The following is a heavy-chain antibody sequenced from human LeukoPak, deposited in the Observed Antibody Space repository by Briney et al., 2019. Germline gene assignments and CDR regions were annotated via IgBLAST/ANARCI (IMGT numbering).Heavy chain of an antibody. CDR2: VRYDGSNE. CDR3: ARERSGWSPAPFDD. D-gene: IGHD6-19*01. J-gene: IGHJ4*02. Sequence: PGGSLRLSCAASGFVFSDYGMHWVRQAPGKGLEWVAFVRYDGSNEYYADSMKGRFTISRDNSKNTLYLQMNSLRAEDTAVYYCARERSGWSPAPFDDWDQETLVTVSS. CDR1: GFVFSDYG. V-gene: IGHV3-30*02.